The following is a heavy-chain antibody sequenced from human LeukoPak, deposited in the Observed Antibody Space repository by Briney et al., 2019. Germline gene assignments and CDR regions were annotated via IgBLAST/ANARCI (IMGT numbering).Heavy chain of an antibody. CDR2: IIPIFGTA. CDR1: GGTFSSYA. V-gene: IGHV1-69*13. Sequence: ASVKVSCKASGGTFSSYAISWVRQAPGQGLEWMGGIIPIFGTANYAQKFQGRVTITADESTSTAYMELRSLRSDDTAVYYCARDQTYDILTGYSNWFDPWGQGTLVTVSS. J-gene: IGHJ5*02. CDR3: ARDQTYDILTGYSNWFDP. D-gene: IGHD3-9*01.